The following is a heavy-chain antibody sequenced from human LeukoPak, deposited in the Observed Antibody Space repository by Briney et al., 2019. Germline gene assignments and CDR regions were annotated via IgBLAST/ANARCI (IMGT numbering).Heavy chain of an antibody. V-gene: IGHV4-61*08. J-gene: IGHJ6*02. CDR1: GGSISSGGYY. D-gene: IGHD1-7*01. CDR3: ARSYAGTNYYYYYGMDV. Sequence: SETLSLTCTVSGGSISSGGYYWSWIRQPPGKGLEWIGYIYYSGSTNYNPSLKSRVTISVDTSKNQFSLKLSSVTAADTAVYCCARSYAGTNYYYYYGMDVWGQGTTVTVSS. CDR2: IYYSGST.